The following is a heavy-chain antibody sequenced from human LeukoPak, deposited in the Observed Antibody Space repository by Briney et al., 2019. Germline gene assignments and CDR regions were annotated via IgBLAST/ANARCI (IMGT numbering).Heavy chain of an antibody. CDR3: ARAHFYDSSGYFPDAFDI. CDR2: IYYSGST. V-gene: IGHV4-59*12. Sequence: SETLSHTCTVSGGSISSYYWSWIRQPPGKGLEWIGYIYYSGSTYYNPSLKSRVTISVDTSKNQFSLKLSSVTAADTAVYYCARAHFYDSSGYFPDAFDIWGQGTMVTVSS. D-gene: IGHD3-22*01. CDR1: GGSISSYY. J-gene: IGHJ3*02.